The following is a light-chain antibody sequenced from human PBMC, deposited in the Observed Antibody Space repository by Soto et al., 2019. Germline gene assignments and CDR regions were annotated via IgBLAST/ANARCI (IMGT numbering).Light chain of an antibody. CDR2: GAS. Sequence: EIVLTQSPATLSLSPGERATLSCRASQSVSSTSLAWYQQKPGQAPSLLIYGASSRATGIPERFSGSGSGTDFTLTISRLEPEDFAVYYCHQYGSSPRTFGQGTKVDIK. J-gene: IGKJ1*01. CDR3: HQYGSSPRT. CDR1: QSVSSTS. V-gene: IGKV3-20*01.